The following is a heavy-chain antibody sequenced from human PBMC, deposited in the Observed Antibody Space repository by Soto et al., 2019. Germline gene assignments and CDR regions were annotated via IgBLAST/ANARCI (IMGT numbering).Heavy chain of an antibody. CDR3: ARDPRELKNAVDI. J-gene: IGHJ3*02. CDR2: IYYSGST. CDR1: GGSVSSGSYY. V-gene: IGHV4-61*01. D-gene: IGHD1-7*01. Sequence: QVQLQESGPGLVKPSETLSLTCTVSGGSVSSGSYYWTWIRQPPGKGLEWIGYIYYSGSTNYNPSLKSRVTISVDTSRNQFSLKLSSVTAADTAVYYCARDPRELKNAVDIWGQGTMVTVAS.